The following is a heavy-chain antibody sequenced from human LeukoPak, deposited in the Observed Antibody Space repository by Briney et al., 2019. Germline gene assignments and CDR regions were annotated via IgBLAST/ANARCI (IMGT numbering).Heavy chain of an antibody. CDR1: GFTFSSYG. D-gene: IGHD6-19*01. CDR2: IWYDGSNK. V-gene: IGHV3-33*01. J-gene: IGHJ4*02. CDR3: ARSPYSSSGWWGSWDPKPLDY. Sequence: GGALRLSCAASGFTFSSYGVHWVRQAPGKGLEWVAVIWYDGSNKYYADSVNGRFTISTDNSKNTLYLQMNSLRAEDTAVYYCARSPYSSSGWWGSWDPKPLDYWGQGTLVTVSS.